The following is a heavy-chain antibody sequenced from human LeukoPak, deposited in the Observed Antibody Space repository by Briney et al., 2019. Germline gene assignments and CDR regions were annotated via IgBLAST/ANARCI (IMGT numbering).Heavy chain of an antibody. Sequence: GGPLRLSCAASGFTFSSYWMHWVRQAPGKGLEWVGFIRSKAYGGTTEYAASVKGRFTISRDDSKSIAYLQMNSLKTEDTAVYYCTREGVTHYFDYWGQGTLVTVSS. V-gene: IGHV3-49*04. D-gene: IGHD4-23*01. CDR3: TREGVTHYFDY. CDR1: GFTFSSYW. CDR2: IRSKAYGGTT. J-gene: IGHJ4*02.